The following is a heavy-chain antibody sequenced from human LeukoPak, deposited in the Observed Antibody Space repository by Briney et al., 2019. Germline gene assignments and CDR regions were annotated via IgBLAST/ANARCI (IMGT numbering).Heavy chain of an antibody. CDR3: ARELSGGSCYGCLDP. V-gene: IGHV1-8*01. J-gene: IGHJ5*02. D-gene: IGHD2-15*01. CDR2: MNPNSGNT. Sequence: ASVKVSCKASGYTFTSYDINWVRQATGQGLELMGWMNPNSGNTGYAQKFQGRVTMTRNTSISTAYMELSSLRSEDTAVYYCARELSGGSCYGCLDPWGQGTLVTVSS. CDR1: GYTFTSYD.